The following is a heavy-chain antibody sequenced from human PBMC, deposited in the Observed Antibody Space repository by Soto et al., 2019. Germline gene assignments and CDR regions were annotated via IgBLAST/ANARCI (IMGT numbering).Heavy chain of an antibody. V-gene: IGHV5-51*01. Sequence: GESLKISCKGSGYSFTSYWIGWVRQMPGKGLEWMGIIYPGDSDTRYSPSFQGQVTISADKSISTAYLQWSSLKASDTAMYYCARGGYCSGGSCYDVLDFSGQGSLVIVSS. D-gene: IGHD2-15*01. J-gene: IGHJ3*01. CDR2: IYPGDSDT. CDR1: GYSFTSYW. CDR3: ARGGYCSGGSCYDVLDF.